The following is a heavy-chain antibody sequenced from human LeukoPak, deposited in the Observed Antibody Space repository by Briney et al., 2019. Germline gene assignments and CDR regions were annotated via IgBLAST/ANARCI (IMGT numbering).Heavy chain of an antibody. CDR3: ARGKQWLAKYYFDY. CDR1: XGSIXSYY. V-gene: IGHV4-59*12. D-gene: IGHD6-19*01. Sequence: XXXLTXXVXXGSIXSYYWSWIRQPPGKGLEWIGYMYYSGSTNYNPSLKSRVTISVDTSKNQFSLKLSSVTAADTAVYYCARGKQWLAKYYFDYWGQGTLVTVSS. J-gene: IGHJ4*02. CDR2: MYYSGST.